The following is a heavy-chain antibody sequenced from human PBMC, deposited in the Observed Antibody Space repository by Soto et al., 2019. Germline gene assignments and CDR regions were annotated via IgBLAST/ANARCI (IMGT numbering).Heavy chain of an antibody. J-gene: IGHJ6*02. V-gene: IGHV1-18*01. Sequence: ASVKVSCKASGYTFTSYGISWVRQAPGQGLEWMGWISAYNGNTNYAQKLQGRVTMTTDTSTSTAYMELRSLRSDDTAVYYCARDGKTGTTNYYYYYGMDVWGQGTTVTV. D-gene: IGHD1-7*01. CDR1: GYTFTSYG. CDR3: ARDGKTGTTNYYYYYGMDV. CDR2: ISAYNGNT.